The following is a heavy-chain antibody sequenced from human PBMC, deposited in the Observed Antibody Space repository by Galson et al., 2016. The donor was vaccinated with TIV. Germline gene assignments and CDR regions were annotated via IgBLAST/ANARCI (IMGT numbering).Heavy chain of an antibody. D-gene: IGHD4-17*01. Sequence: ETLSLTCTVSGGSISTYYWSWIRQPPGKGLEWIGYFYHTGSTNYNPSLRGRATISVDRSKNQFSLSLSSVTAADTAVYFCTRDVTVLPETTDYYYYYVDVWGRGTTVIVSS. CDR1: GGSISTYY. J-gene: IGHJ6*03. CDR3: TRDVTVLPETTDYYYYYVDV. CDR2: FYHTGST. V-gene: IGHV4-59*01.